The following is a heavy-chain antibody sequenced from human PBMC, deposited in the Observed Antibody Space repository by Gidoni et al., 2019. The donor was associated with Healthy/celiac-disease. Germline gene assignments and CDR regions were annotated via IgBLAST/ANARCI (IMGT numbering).Heavy chain of an antibody. CDR3: ARDQVRGLGYYYGMDV. V-gene: IGHV4-61*01. CDR1: GGSVSSGSYY. CDR2: IYYSGST. J-gene: IGHJ6*02. Sequence: QVQLQESGPGLVKPSETLSLTCTVSGGSVSSGSYYWSWIRQPPGKGLEWIGYIYYSGSTNYNPSLKSRVTISVDTSKNQFSLKLSSVTAADTAVYYCARDQVRGLGYYYGMDVWGQGTTVTVSS. D-gene: IGHD3-10*01.